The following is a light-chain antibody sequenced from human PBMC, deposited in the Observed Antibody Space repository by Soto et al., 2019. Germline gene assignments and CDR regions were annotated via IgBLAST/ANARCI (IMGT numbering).Light chain of an antibody. Sequence: DIVLTQSPATLSLSPGDGATLSCRASQRVSGYLAWYQQKPGQAPRLLIYDASNRATGIPVRFSGSGSDTDYILTISSQEPDDFAVYYCQQRSYLPWTFGQGTKVDVK. V-gene: IGKV3-11*01. CDR3: QQRSYLPWT. CDR1: QRVSGY. CDR2: DAS. J-gene: IGKJ1*01.